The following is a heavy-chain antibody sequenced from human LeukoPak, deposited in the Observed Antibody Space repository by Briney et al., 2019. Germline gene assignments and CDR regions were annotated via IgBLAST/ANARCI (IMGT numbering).Heavy chain of an antibody. CDR1: GGSISSHY. Sequence: SETLSLTCTVSGGSISSHYWGWIRQPPGKGLEWIGYIYYSGSTNYNPSLKSRVTISVDTSKNQFSLKLSSVTAADTAVYYCARGGAIAAAVDYWGQGTLVTVSS. J-gene: IGHJ4*02. CDR2: IYYSGST. CDR3: ARGGAIAAAVDY. V-gene: IGHV4-59*11. D-gene: IGHD6-13*01.